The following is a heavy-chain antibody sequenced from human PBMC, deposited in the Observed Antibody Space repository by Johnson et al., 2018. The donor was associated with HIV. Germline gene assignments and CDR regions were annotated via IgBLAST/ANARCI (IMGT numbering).Heavy chain of an antibody. J-gene: IGHJ3*02. V-gene: IGHV3-9*01. CDR2: ISWNSGGI. CDR3: AKAHASGSYFVGRDAFEI. CDR1: GFPFSRFV. Sequence: VQLVESGGGLVQPGGSLSLSCAGSGFPFSRFVMTWVRQAPGQGLEWVSGISWNSGGIGYADSVKGRFTISRDNAKNSLYLQMNTLRPEDTAFYYCAKAHASGSYFVGRDAFEIWGQGTMVTVSS. D-gene: IGHD3-10*01.